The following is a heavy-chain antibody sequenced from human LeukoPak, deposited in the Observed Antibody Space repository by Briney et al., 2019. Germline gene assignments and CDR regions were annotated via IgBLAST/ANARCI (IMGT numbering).Heavy chain of an antibody. CDR2: INHRGDT. CDR1: GGSFSSYY. J-gene: IGHJ4*03. D-gene: IGHD1-1*01. CDR3: ARGPTISETGYFDY. Sequence: KPSETLSLTCAVYGGSFSSYYWSWIRQSPGKGLEWMAEINHRGDTNYNPSVKSRVTISVDTSKNQFSLKVTSLTAADTAVYYCARGPTISETGYFDYWGQGTLVTVSS. V-gene: IGHV4-34*01.